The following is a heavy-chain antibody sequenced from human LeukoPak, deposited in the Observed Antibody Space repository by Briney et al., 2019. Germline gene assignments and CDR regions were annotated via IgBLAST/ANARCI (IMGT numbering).Heavy chain of an antibody. CDR1: GFTFRYYW. CDR2: INTDGSHT. Sequence: GGSLRLSCAASGFTFRYYWIHWVRQVPGKGLVWLSRINTDGSHTHYADSVKDRFTMSRDNAKNTVHLQMNSLTAEDTAVYYCARVEVRPTYFDLWGQGTPVTVSS. V-gene: IGHV3-74*01. D-gene: IGHD1-26*01. J-gene: IGHJ4*02. CDR3: ARVEVRPTYFDL.